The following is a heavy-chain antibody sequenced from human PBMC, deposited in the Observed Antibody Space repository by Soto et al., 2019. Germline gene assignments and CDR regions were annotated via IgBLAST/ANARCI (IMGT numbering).Heavy chain of an antibody. CDR2: MKSNGAT. CDR1: GFTFNNAW. V-gene: IGHV3-15*01. D-gene: IGHD1-26*01. CDR3: GGGGGGGGGGSYPIDY. J-gene: IGHJ4*02. Sequence: EVQLVESGGGLVTPGGSLRLSCVVSGFTFNNAWMNWVRQAPGKGLEWVGRMKSNGATDYAAFVKGRFTFSRDDSRGTLYLQRGGGGGGGGGGGGGGGGGGGGGGGSYPIDYWGQGTLVTVSS.